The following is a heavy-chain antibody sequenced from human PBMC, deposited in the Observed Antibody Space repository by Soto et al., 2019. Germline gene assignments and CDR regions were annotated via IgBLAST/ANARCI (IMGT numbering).Heavy chain of an antibody. Sequence: SETLSLTCTVSGGSISSYYWSWIRQPPGKGLEWIGYIYYSGSTNYNPSLKSRVTISVDTSKNQFSLKLSSVTAADTAVYYCARQPTVTTEEGYYYGMDVWGQGTTVTVSS. D-gene: IGHD4-17*01. CDR1: GGSISSYY. J-gene: IGHJ6*02. CDR2: IYYSGST. CDR3: ARQPTVTTEEGYYYGMDV. V-gene: IGHV4-59*01.